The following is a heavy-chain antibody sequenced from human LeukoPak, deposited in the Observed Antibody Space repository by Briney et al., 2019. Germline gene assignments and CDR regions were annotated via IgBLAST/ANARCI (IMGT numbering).Heavy chain of an antibody. V-gene: IGHV4-31*03. J-gene: IGHJ4*02. D-gene: IGHD5-18*01. Sequence: SETLSLTCTVSGGSISSGDYYWSWIRQHPGKGLEWIGYIDYSGSTYYNPSLKSRVTISVGTSKNQFSLRLSSATVADTAVYYCARGAVDTGMVSLFDYWAREPWSPSPQ. CDR1: GGSISSGDYY. CDR3: ARGAVDTGMVSLFDY. CDR2: IDYSGST.